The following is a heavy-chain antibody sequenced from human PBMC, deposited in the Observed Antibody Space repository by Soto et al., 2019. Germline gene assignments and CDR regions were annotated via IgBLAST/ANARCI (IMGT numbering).Heavy chain of an antibody. D-gene: IGHD2-21*02. CDR1: GFSFSSYA. Sequence: GGSLRLSCAASGFSFSSYAMSWVRQAPGKGLEWVSSISDGGGSTNYADSVRGRFTIARDRSKNTLYLHMISLRAEDTAVYYCAKEYCGADCALDFWAQGALVTVS. CDR3: AKEYCGADCALDF. V-gene: IGHV3-23*01. J-gene: IGHJ4*02. CDR2: ISDGGGST.